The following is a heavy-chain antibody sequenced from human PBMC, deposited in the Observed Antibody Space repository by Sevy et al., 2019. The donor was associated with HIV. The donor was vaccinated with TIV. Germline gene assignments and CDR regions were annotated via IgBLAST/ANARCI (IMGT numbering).Heavy chain of an antibody. CDR2: ISGGGGST. D-gene: IGHD3-16*01. Sequence: GGSLRLSCAASGFTFSNYALTWVRQAPGKGLEWISGISGGGGSTYYADSVKGLFTISRDNSKNTLYLQMNSLRVEDTAVYSCAKDGESYVWGSHYDYWGQGTLVTVSS. J-gene: IGHJ4*02. CDR1: GFTFSNYA. CDR3: AKDGESYVWGSHYDY. V-gene: IGHV3-23*01.